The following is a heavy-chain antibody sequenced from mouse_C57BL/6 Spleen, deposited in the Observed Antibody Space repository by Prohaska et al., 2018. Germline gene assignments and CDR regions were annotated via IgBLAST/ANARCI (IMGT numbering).Heavy chain of an antibody. J-gene: IGHJ1*03. CDR3: ASPNWDWYFDV. Sequence: EVKLLQSGGGLVQPGGSLKLSCAASGIDFSRYWMSWVRRAPGKGLEWIGEINPNSSTINYAPSLKDKFIISSDNAKNTLYLQMSKVRSEYTALYYCASPNWDWYFDVWGTGTTVTVSS. D-gene: IGHD4-1*01. CDR1: GIDFSRYW. V-gene: IGHV4-1*01. CDR2: INPNSSTI.